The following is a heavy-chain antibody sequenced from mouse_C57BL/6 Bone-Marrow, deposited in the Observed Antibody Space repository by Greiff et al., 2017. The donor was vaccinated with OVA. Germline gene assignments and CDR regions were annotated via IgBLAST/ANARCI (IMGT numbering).Heavy chain of an antibody. Sequence: QVQLQQSGAELARPGASVKLSCKASGYTFTSYGISWVKQRTGQGLEWIGEIYPRSGNTYYNEKFKGKATLTADKSSSTAYMELRSLTSEDSAVYFCARGEQLRLLVFAYWGQGTLVTVSA. CDR3: ARGEQLRLLVFAY. D-gene: IGHD3-2*02. J-gene: IGHJ3*01. V-gene: IGHV1-81*01. CDR1: GYTFTSYG. CDR2: IYPRSGNT.